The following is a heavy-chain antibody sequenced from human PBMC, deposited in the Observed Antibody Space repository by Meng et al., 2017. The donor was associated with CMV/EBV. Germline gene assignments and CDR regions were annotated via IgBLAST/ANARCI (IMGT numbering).Heavy chain of an antibody. CDR1: GGSISSSS. D-gene: IGHD3-3*01. J-gene: IGHJ4*02. Sequence: LSLTCTVSGGSISSSSYYWGWIRQPPGKGLEWVAVISYDGDNKHYADSVKGRFTVSRDNAKNTLYLQMNSLRTEDTAIYYCARAKDDFWSGFDYWGQGTLVTVSS. CDR2: ISYDGDNK. CDR3: ARAKDDFWSGFDY. V-gene: IGHV3-30*03.